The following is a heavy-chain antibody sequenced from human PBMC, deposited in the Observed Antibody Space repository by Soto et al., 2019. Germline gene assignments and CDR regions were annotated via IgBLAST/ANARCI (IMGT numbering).Heavy chain of an antibody. CDR3: AARSDFRFYYSDMDV. V-gene: IGHV1-58*01. Sequence: QMQLVQSGPEVKKPGTSVKLSCKASGLTFSSSAVPWVRQSRGQRLEWIGWIVAGSGDTKYAQRFHERVTFSRDMSTDTAYMELSSLRSHDTGVYYSAARSDFRFYYSDMDVWGQGTTVTVSS. J-gene: IGHJ6*02. CDR1: GLTFSSSA. D-gene: IGHD2-21*02. CDR2: IVAGSGDT.